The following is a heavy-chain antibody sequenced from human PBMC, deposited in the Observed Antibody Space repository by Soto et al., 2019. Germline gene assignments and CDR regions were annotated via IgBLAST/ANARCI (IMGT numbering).Heavy chain of an antibody. J-gene: IGHJ4*02. D-gene: IGHD5-12*01. CDR1: GYTFTNYG. CDR2: ISAYNGNT. CDR3: ARERGYSGYFSTDY. Sequence: RASVKVSCKASGYTFTNYGISWVRQAPGQGLEWMGWISAYNGNTNYAQKLQGRVTMTTDTSTSTAYMELRSLRSDDTAVYYCARERGYSGYFSTDYWGQGNLVPVSS. V-gene: IGHV1-18*01.